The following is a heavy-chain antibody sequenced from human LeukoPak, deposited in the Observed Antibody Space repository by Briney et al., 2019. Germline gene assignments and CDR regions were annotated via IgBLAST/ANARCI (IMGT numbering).Heavy chain of an antibody. Sequence: ASVKVSCKVSGYTLTELSMHWVRQAPGKGLEWMGGFDPEDGETIYAQKFQGRVTMTEDTSTDTACMELSSLRSEDTAVYYCATEGGGGPEVWFGGAPPPKFDYWGQGTLVTVSS. CDR3: ATEGGGGPEVWFGGAPPPKFDY. V-gene: IGHV1-24*01. J-gene: IGHJ4*02. CDR1: GYTLTELS. CDR2: FDPEDGET. D-gene: IGHD3-10*01.